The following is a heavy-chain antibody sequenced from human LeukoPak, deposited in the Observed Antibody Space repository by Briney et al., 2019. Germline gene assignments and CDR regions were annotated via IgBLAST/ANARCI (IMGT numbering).Heavy chain of an antibody. J-gene: IGHJ3*02. CDR3: ARVKYQLDYDAFDI. CDR1: GFTFSDYH. V-gene: IGHV3-11*01. D-gene: IGHD2-2*01. CDR2: ISSSGSTI. Sequence: GGSLRLSCAASGFTFSDYHMSWIRQAPGKGLEWVSYISSSGSTIYYADSVKGRFTISRDNAKNSLCLQMNSLRAEDTAVYYCARVKYQLDYDAFDIWGQGTMVTVSS.